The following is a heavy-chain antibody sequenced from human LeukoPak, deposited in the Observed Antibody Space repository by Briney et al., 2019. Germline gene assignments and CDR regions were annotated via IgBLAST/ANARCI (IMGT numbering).Heavy chain of an antibody. J-gene: IGHJ4*02. D-gene: IGHD3-10*01. CDR1: GFTVSNKY. CDR3: AREGYYGSGSPPSLYFDY. V-gene: IGHV3-66*02. Sequence: GGSLRLSCVASGFTVSNKYMSWVRQPPGKGLVWVSRIYVDGRTTNYADSVKGRFTISRDNSRSTLYLQMNSLRPEDTAIYYCAREGYYGSGSPPSLYFDYWGQGTLVTVSS. CDR2: IYVDGRTT.